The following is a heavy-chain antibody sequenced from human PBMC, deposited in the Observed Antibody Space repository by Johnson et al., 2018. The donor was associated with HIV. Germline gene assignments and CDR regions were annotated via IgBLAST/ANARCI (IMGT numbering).Heavy chain of an antibody. CDR3: TRGATWFGDAFDI. J-gene: IGHJ3*02. D-gene: IGHD3-10*01. CDR2: IYSGGST. V-gene: IGHV3-66*01. CDR1: GFTVSSNY. Sequence: VQLVESGGGLVQPGGSLRLSCAASGFTVSSNYMSWVRQAPGKGLEWVSVIYSGGSTYYADSVKGRFTISRDNSKNTLYLQMNSLRAEDTALYYCTRGATWFGDAFDIWGQGTMVTVSS.